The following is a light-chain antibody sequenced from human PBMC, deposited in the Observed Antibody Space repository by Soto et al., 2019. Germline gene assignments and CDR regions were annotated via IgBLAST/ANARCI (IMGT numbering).Light chain of an antibody. V-gene: IGKV3D-20*02. CDR3: QQYNNGPTYT. CDR1: QSVSSRY. J-gene: IGKJ2*01. CDR2: DAS. Sequence: EIVLTQSPGTLSLSPGERATLSCRASQSVSSRYLAWYQQKPGQAPRLLIYDASSRATGIPDRFSGSGSGTDFTLTISRLEPEDFAVYYCQQYNNGPTYTFGQGTKLEIK.